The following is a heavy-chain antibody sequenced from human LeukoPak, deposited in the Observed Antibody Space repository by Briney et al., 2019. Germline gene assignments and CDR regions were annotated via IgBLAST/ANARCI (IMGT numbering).Heavy chain of an antibody. CDR1: GGSFSGYY. J-gene: IGHJ6*02. Sequence: PSETLSLTCAVYGGSFSGYYWSWIRQPPGKGLEWIGEINHSGRTNYNPSLKSRVTISVDTSKNQFSLKLSSVTAADTAVYYCARINDYYYYGMDVWGQGTTVTVSS. V-gene: IGHV4-34*01. CDR3: ARINDYYYYGMDV. CDR2: INHSGRT.